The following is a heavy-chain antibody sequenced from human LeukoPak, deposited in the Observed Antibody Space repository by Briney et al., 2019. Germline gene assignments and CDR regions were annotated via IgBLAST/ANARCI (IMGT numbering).Heavy chain of an antibody. Sequence: SETLSLTCAVSGGSISSYYWSWIRQPPGRGLEWIGSIHYSGSTSYNSSLKSRVTISVDKSKNQFSLKLSSVTAADTAVYYCARDPPLVAAAGKGQVSVVSDYWGQGTLVTVSS. CDR2: IHYSGST. J-gene: IGHJ4*02. CDR1: GGSISSYY. CDR3: ARDPPLVAAAGKGQVSVVSDY. V-gene: IGHV4-59*12. D-gene: IGHD6-13*01.